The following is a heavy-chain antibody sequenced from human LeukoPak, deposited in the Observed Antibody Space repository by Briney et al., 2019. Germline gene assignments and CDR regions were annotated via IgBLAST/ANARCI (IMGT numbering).Heavy chain of an antibody. D-gene: IGHD4-23*01. CDR2: INTHTGNP. V-gene: IGHV7-4-1*02. Sequence: ASVKVSCKASGYTFTSYVVNWVRQAPGQGLEWMGWINTHTGNPTYAQGFTGRFVFSLDTSVSTAYLQISSLKAEDTAVYYCARRDYGGNFDYWGQGTLVTVYS. CDR3: ARRDYGGNFDY. J-gene: IGHJ4*02. CDR1: GYTFTSYV.